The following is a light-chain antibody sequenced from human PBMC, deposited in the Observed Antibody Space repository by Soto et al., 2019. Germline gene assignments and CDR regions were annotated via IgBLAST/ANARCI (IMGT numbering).Light chain of an antibody. CDR1: SSDVGSYNY. J-gene: IGLJ1*01. CDR2: EVS. CDR3: SSYTSITSYV. V-gene: IGLV2-14*01. Sequence: QSVLTQPASVSGSPGQSITISCTGTSSDVGSYNYVSWYQQHPGRAPNLMIYEVSNRPSGVSNRFSASKSGNTASLTISGLRAEDEADYYCSSYTSITSYVFGTGTNVTVL.